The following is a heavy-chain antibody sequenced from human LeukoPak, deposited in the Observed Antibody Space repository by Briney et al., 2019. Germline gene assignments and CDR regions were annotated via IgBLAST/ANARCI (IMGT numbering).Heavy chain of an antibody. CDR3: ARDYSGAGTVGATSGY. CDR1: VGSLSSMSFY. Sequence: SETLSLTCTVSVGSLSSMSFYWGWIRQTPGKGLEWIGSIYYTGRTHYNSSLKSRVTISLDTSKNQFSLKLNSVTAADTAVYYCARDYSGAGTVGATSGYWGQGTLVTVSS. V-gene: IGHV4-39*02. J-gene: IGHJ4*02. CDR2: IYYTGRT. D-gene: IGHD1-26*01.